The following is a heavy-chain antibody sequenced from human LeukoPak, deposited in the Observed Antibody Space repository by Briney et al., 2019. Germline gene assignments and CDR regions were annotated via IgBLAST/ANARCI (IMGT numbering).Heavy chain of an antibody. D-gene: IGHD3-22*01. J-gene: IGHJ4*02. Sequence: GGSLRLSCAVSGFTFSSYAMSWVRQAPGKGLEWVSAISGSGGSTHYADSVKGRFTISRDNSKNTLYLQMNSLRAEDTAVYYCAKGLIRNYYDSSVLYYFDYWGQGTLVTVSS. V-gene: IGHV3-23*01. CDR3: AKGLIRNYYDSSVLYYFDY. CDR2: ISGSGGST. CDR1: GFTFSSYA.